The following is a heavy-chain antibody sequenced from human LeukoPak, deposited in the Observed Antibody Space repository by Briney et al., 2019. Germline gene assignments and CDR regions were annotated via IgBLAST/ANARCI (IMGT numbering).Heavy chain of an antibody. CDR1: GFIFSSYA. Sequence: GGSLRLSCAASGFIFSSYAMSWVRQAPGKGLQWVSAISGSGGSTYYADSVKGRFTISRDNSKNTLYLQMNSLRAEDTAVYYCARDPGGTWGFDYWGQGALVTVSS. V-gene: IGHV3-23*01. CDR3: ARDPGGTWGFDY. D-gene: IGHD7-27*01. CDR2: ISGSGGST. J-gene: IGHJ4*02.